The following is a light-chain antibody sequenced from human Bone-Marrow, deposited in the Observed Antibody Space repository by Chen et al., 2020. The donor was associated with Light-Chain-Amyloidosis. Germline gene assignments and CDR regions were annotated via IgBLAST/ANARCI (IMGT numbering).Light chain of an antibody. CDR1: SSNIGANYD. Sequence: QSVLTQPPSVSGAPGQRLTLACTGSSSNIGANYDVHWYQQLPGTAPKLLIFGTTNRPSGGPDRFSGSKSGTSASLAITGLQAEDEADYYCQSYDRSLSGSVFGGGTKLTVL. V-gene: IGLV1-40*01. CDR2: GTT. J-gene: IGLJ3*02. CDR3: QSYDRSLSGSV.